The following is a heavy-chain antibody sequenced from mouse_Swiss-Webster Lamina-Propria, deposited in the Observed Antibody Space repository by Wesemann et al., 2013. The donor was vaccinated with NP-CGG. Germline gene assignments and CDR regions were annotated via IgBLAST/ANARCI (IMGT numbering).Heavy chain of an antibody. CDR2: ISYSGST. Sequence: EYVGYISYSGSTYYNPSLKSRISITRDTSKNQYYLQLNSVTTEDTATYYCARYPYYYGSSYWYFDVWGAGTTVTVSS. V-gene: IGHV3-8*02. D-gene: IGHD1-1*01. J-gene: IGHJ1*01. CDR3: ARYPYYYGSSYWYFDV.